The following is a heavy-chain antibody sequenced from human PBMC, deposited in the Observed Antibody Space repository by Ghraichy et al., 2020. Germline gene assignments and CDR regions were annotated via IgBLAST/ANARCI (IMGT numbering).Heavy chain of an antibody. CDR3: AKSRYGGWYWGDY. D-gene: IGHD6-19*01. V-gene: IGHV3-23*01. CDR2: ISGSGGST. CDR1: GFTFSSYA. J-gene: IGHJ4*02. Sequence: LNISCAASGFTFSSYAMSWVRQAPGKGLEWVSAISGSGGSTYYADSVKGRFTISRDNSKNTLYLQMNSLRAEDTAVYYCAKSRYGGWYWGDYWGQGTLVTVSS.